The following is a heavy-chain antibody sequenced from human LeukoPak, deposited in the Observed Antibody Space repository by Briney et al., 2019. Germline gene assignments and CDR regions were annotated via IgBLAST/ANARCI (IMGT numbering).Heavy chain of an antibody. Sequence: GGSLRLSCAASGFTFSDYYMSWIRQAPGKGLEWVSYISSSGSTIYYADSVEGRFTISRDSSKNTVYLHMNSLRAEDTAVYYCAKCPVEGFYYGSATYAYYFDYWGRGTLVTVSS. D-gene: IGHD3-10*01. CDR1: GFTFSDYY. J-gene: IGHJ4*02. V-gene: IGHV3-11*01. CDR3: AKCPVEGFYYGSATYAYYFDY. CDR2: ISSSGSTI.